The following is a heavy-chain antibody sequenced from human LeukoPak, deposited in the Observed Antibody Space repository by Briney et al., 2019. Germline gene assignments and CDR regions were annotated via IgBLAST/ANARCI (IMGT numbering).Heavy chain of an antibody. Sequence: SETLSLTCAVYGGSFSGYYWSWIRQPPGKGLEWIWEINHSGSTNYNPSLKSRVTISVDTSKNQFSLKLSSVTAADTAVYYCARGRTSYDYGGRSYFDYWGQGTLVTVSS. CDR1: GGSFSGYY. CDR3: ARGRTSYDYGGRSYFDY. V-gene: IGHV4-34*01. J-gene: IGHJ4*02. CDR2: INHSGST. D-gene: IGHD4-23*01.